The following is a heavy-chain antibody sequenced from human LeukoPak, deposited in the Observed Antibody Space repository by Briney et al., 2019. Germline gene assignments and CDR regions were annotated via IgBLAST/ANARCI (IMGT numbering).Heavy chain of an antibody. J-gene: IGHJ5*02. D-gene: IGHD3-3*01. CDR1: GYTFTGYY. CDR2: INPNSGGT. Sequence: ASVTVSCKASGYTFTGYYMHWERQAPGQGLEWMGWINPNSGGTNYAQKFQGRVTMTRDTSISTDYMELSRLRSDDTAVYYCARDGPERLLHQPYNWFDPWGQGNLVTVST. CDR3: ARDGPERLLHQPYNWFDP. V-gene: IGHV1-2*02.